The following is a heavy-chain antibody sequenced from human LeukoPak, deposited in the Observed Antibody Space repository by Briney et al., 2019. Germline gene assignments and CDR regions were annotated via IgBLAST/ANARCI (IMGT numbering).Heavy chain of an antibody. V-gene: IGHV4-30-2*01. Sequence: SETLSLTCAVSGGSISSGGYSWSWIRQPPGKGLEWIGYIYHSGSNYYSPSLKSRVTISVDRSKNQFSLKLSSVTAADTAVYYCARATYPNTPYNRFDPWGQGTLVTVSS. CDR3: ARATYPNTPYNRFDP. CDR1: GGSISSGGYS. CDR2: IYHSGSN. J-gene: IGHJ5*02. D-gene: IGHD4/OR15-4a*01.